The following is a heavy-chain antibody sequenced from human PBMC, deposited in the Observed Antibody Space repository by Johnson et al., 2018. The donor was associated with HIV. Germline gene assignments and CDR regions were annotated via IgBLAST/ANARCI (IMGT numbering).Heavy chain of an antibody. CDR3: VKDGCDAGNGWGAFDS. V-gene: IGHV3-23*04. CDR1: GFTFNDHA. CDR2: SSRSGGIT. J-gene: IGHJ3*01. D-gene: IGHD4-23*01. Sequence: EVQLVESGGGLVQPGGSLRLSFAASGFTFNDHAMNWVRQAPGKGLEWVSVFSSSRSGGITLYADSVKGRFTIFRDNSKNTLDLQMNSLGAEDTAVYYWVKDGCDAGNGWGAFDSWGQGTMVTVSS.